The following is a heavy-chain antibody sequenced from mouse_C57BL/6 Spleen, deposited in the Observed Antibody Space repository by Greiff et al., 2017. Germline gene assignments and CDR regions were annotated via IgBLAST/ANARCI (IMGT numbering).Heavy chain of an antibody. CDR2: IDPETGGT. CDR1: GYTFTDYE. Sequence: QVQLQQSGAELVRPGASVTLSCKASGYTFTDYEMHWVKQTPVHGLEWIGAIDPETGGTAYNQKFKGKAILTADKSSSTAYMELRSLTSEDSAVYYCTRNYDESYFDVWGTGTTVTVSS. V-gene: IGHV1-15*01. J-gene: IGHJ1*03. D-gene: IGHD2-4*01. CDR3: TRNYDESYFDV.